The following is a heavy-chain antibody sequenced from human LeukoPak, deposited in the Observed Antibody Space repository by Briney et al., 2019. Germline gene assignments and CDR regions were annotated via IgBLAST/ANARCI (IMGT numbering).Heavy chain of an antibody. D-gene: IGHD6-25*01. CDR3: AVSIQAASIPAFDY. J-gene: IGHJ4*02. V-gene: IGHV1-2*02. Sequence: ASVKVSCKPSRYSFTAHHIHWMRQAPGQGLGWVGWIFPRSGDTNYAQRFQGRVTMPRDTSLSTVYMELSGLTSDDTAVYYCAVSIQAASIPAFDYWGQGAPVTVSS. CDR2: IFPRSGDT. CDR1: RYSFTAHH.